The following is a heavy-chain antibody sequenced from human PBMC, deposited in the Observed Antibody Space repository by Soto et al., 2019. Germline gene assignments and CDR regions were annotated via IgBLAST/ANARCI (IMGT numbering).Heavy chain of an antibody. CDR1: GFTFSSYA. D-gene: IGHD3-22*01. V-gene: IGHV3-23*01. CDR3: AIHYYDSSGYYYFDY. J-gene: IGHJ4*02. Sequence: GGSLRLSCAASGFTFSSYAMSWVRQAPGKGLEWVSAISGSGGSTYYADSVKGRFTISRDNSKNTLYLQMNSLRAEDTAVYYCAIHYYDSSGYYYFDYWGQGTLVTVS. CDR2: ISGSGGST.